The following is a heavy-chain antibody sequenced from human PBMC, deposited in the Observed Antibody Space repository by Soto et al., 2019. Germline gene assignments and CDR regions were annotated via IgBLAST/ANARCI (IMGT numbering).Heavy chain of an antibody. J-gene: IGHJ1*01. CDR1: GGSFSGYY. V-gene: IGHV4-34*01. D-gene: IGHD3-9*01. CDR2: INHSGST. CDR3: ARGIRYFDWLPVLQH. Sequence: QVQLQQWGAGLLKPSETLSLTCAVYGGSFSGYYWSWIRQPPGKGLEWIGEINHSGSTNYNPSLKIRVTISVDTSKNQFSLKLSSVTAADTAVYYCARGIRYFDWLPVLQHWGQGTLVTVSS.